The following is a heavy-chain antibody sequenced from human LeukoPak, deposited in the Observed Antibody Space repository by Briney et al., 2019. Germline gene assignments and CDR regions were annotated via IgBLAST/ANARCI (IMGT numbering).Heavy chain of an antibody. D-gene: IGHD3-9*01. CDR3: ATRKGYDILTGRFNFDY. V-gene: IGHV1-24*01. CDR1: GYTLTELS. CDR2: FDPEDGET. J-gene: IGHJ4*02. Sequence: ASVKVSCKVSGYTLTELSMHGVRQAPGKGLEWMGGFDPEDGETIYAQKFQGRVTMTEDTSTDTAYMELSSLRSEDTAVYYCATRKGYDILTGRFNFDYWGQGTLVTVSS.